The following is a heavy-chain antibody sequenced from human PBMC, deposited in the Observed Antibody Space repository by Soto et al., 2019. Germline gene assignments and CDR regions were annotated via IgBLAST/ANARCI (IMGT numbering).Heavy chain of an antibody. J-gene: IGHJ6*04. CDR1: GYTFIRYG. CDR2: ISPYNDYT. CDR3: ARGGYYDNSWGKLSHYGLDV. V-gene: IGHV1-18*01. D-gene: IGHD3-16*01. Sequence: QVQLAQSANEVKKPGASVRVSCKAAGYTFIRYGIAWVRQAPGQGLEWMGWISPYNDYTVYAQKSQGRVSMTADTSTRTVYMNLRGLKSDDTAVYYCARGGYYDNSWGKLSHYGLDVWGKGTSVSVSS.